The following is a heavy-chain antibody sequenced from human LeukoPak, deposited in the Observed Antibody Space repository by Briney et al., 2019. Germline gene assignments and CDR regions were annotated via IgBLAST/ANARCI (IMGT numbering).Heavy chain of an antibody. CDR2: MNPNSGNT. V-gene: IGHV1-8*03. CDR3: ASSLGIPLDY. CDR1: GGTFSSYA. J-gene: IGHJ4*02. Sequence: GSSVKVSCKASGGTFSSYAISWVRQATGQGLEWMGWMNPNSGNTGYAQKFQGRVTITRNTSISTAYMELSSLRSEDTAVYYCASSLGIPLDYWGQGTLVTVSS. D-gene: IGHD7-27*01.